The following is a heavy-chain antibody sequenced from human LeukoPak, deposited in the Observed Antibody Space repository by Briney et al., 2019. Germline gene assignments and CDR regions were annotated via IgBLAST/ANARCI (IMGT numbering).Heavy chain of an antibody. CDR1: GGTFSSYA. Sequence: SVKVSCKASGGTFSSYAISWVRQAPGQGLEWMGGIIPIFGTANYAQKFQGRVTITADKSTSTAYMGLSSLRSEDTAVYYCARDSEFLDSQQLANWGQGTLVTVSS. V-gene: IGHV1-69*06. CDR3: ARDSEFLDSQQLAN. CDR2: IIPIFGTA. D-gene: IGHD6-13*01. J-gene: IGHJ4*02.